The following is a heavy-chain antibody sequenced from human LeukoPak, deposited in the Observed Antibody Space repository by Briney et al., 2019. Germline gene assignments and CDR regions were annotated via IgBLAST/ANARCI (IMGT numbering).Heavy chain of an antibody. V-gene: IGHV3-21*01. CDR3: ARDKAYTMDV. J-gene: IGHJ6*02. CDR2: ISSTSTYI. Sequence: GGSLRLSCAASGFTFSSFTMNWVRQAPGKGLEWVSSISSTSTYIHYADSVKGRFTISRDNARNTLYLQMNSLRAEDTAVYYCARDKAYTMDVWGQGTTVTVSS. CDR1: GFTFSSFT. D-gene: IGHD4-11*01.